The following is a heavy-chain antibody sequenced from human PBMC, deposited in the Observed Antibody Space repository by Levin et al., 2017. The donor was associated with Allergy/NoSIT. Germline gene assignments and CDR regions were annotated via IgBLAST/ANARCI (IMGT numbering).Heavy chain of an antibody. CDR3: ARGKDSGSWTMDL. J-gene: IGHJ5*02. D-gene: IGHD6-13*01. V-gene: IGHV1-3*04. Sequence: GESLKISCKASGYTFTNYGLHWMRQAPGQRLEWMGWTNTGNGDTKYSQKFQGRVTFTRDTYASTAYMEVTSLRSDDMAIYYCARGKDSGSWTMDLWGRGTLVIVSS. CDR1: GYTFTNYG. CDR2: TNTGNGDT.